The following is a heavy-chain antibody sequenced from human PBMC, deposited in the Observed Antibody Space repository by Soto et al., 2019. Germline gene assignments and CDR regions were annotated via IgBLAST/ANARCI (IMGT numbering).Heavy chain of an antibody. CDR2: IIPIFGTA. CDR1: GGTFSSYA. Sequence: QVQLVQSGAEVKKPGSSVKVSCKASGGTFSSYAISWVRQAPGQGLEWRGGIIPIFGTANYAQKFQGRVTITADESTSTAYMELSSLRSEDTAVYYCASFGATIGQAGYYYGMDVWGQGTTVTVSS. J-gene: IGHJ6*02. D-gene: IGHD5-12*01. CDR3: ASFGATIGQAGYYYGMDV. V-gene: IGHV1-69*01.